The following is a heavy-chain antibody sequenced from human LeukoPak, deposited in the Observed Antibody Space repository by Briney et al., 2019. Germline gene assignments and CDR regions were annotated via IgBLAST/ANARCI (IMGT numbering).Heavy chain of an antibody. J-gene: IGHJ5*02. V-gene: IGHV4-61*02. CDR2: VSTTGST. CDR3: ATLPGGVTTPNPS. CDR1: GGSISSGRYY. D-gene: IGHD4-17*01. Sequence: SQTLSLTCTVSGGSISSGRYYWSWIRQPAGKGREWIVRVSTTGSTNYNPSLKSRVTISLDTSKNQFSLKLTPVTAADTAVYYCATLPGGVTTPNPSWGQGTLVTVSS.